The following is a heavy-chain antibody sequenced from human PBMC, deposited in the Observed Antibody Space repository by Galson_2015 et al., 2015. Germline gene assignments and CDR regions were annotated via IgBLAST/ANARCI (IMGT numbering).Heavy chain of an antibody. CDR3: AKTDTMVRGVVDY. CDR1: GFTFSNYA. D-gene: IGHD3-10*01. J-gene: IGHJ4*02. Sequence: ALRLSCAASGFTFSNYAMSWVRQAPGKGLEWVSAISGSGDKTYYADSVKGRFTISRDNSKNTLYLHMNSLRAEDTAVFYCAKTDTMVRGVVDYWGQGTLVTVSS. V-gene: IGHV3-23*01. CDR2: ISGSGDKT.